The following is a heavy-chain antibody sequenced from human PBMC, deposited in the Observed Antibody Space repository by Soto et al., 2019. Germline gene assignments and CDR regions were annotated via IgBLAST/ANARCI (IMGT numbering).Heavy chain of an antibody. CDR2: VFHSGGA. CDR1: GAPISGSVW. D-gene: IGHD3-16*01. V-gene: IGHV4-4*02. J-gene: IGHJ4*02. CDR3: ARKAWVRFDF. Sequence: SETLSLTCAVSGAPISGSVWWTWVRQPPGKGLEWIGEVFHSGGANYNPSLKSRVSMSVDTSRSQFSLELHSVTAADTAVYYCARKAWVRFDFWGQGIMVTVS.